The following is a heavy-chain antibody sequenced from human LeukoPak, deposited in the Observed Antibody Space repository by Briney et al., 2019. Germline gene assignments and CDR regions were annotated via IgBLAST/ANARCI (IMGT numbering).Heavy chain of an antibody. D-gene: IGHD1-1*01. Sequence: ASVKVSCKASGYTFTSYGISWVRQAPGQGLEWMGRIIPILGIANYAQKFQGRVTITADKSTSTAYMELSSLRSEDTAVYYCARDWRARTNVFDYWGQGTLVTISS. CDR3: ARDWRARTNVFDY. CDR2: IIPILGIA. J-gene: IGHJ4*02. V-gene: IGHV1-69*04. CDR1: GYTFTSYG.